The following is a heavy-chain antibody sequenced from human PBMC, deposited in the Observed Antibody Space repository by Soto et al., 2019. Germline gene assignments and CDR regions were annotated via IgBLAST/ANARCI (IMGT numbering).Heavy chain of an antibody. D-gene: IGHD3-9*01. CDR2: INHSGST. CDR1: Y. J-gene: IGHJ3*02. Sequence: YWSWIRQPPGKGLEWIGEINHSGSTNYNPSLKSRVTISVDTSKNQFSLKLSSVTAADTAVYYCARVRYFDWLLYRKRGAFDIWGQGTMVTVSS. V-gene: IGHV4-34*01. CDR3: ARVRYFDWLLYRKRGAFDI.